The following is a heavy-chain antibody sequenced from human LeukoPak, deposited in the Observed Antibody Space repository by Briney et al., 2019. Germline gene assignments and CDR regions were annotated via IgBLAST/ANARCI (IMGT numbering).Heavy chain of an antibody. CDR2: MNPNSGNT. CDR3: AREVSEGLLRFDDHYYMDV. CDR1: GYTFTSYD. D-gene: IGHD3-10*01. V-gene: IGHV1-8*01. J-gene: IGHJ6*03. Sequence: ASVKVSCRASGYTFTSYDINWVRQATGQGLEWMGWMNPNSGNTGYAQKFQGRVTMTRNTSISTAYMELSSLRSEDTAVYYCAREVSEGLLRFDDHYYMDVWGKGTTVTVSS.